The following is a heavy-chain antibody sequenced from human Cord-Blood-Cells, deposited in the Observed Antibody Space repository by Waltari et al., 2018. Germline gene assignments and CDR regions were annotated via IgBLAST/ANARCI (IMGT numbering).Heavy chain of an antibody. CDR3: AREAVAFDY. Sequence: QVQPQQSGPGRVKPSQTLSPTCATSADSDSSNSAAWTSIRQSPSRGLGWLGRTYYRSKWYNDYAGSVKSRITINPDTSKNQFSLQLNSVTPEDTAVYYCAREAVAFDYWGQGTLVTVSS. CDR1: ADSDSSNSAA. V-gene: IGHV6-1*01. CDR2: TYYRSKWYN. J-gene: IGHJ4*02. D-gene: IGHD6-19*01.